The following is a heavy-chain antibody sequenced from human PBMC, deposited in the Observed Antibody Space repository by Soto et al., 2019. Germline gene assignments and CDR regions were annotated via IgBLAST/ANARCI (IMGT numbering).Heavy chain of an antibody. J-gene: IGHJ2*01. CDR1: GFTFSSYA. V-gene: IGHV3-23*01. Sequence: EVQLLESGGGLVQPGGSLRLSCAASGFTFSSYAMSWVRQAPGKGLEWVSAISGSGGSTYYADSVKGRFTISRDNSKNALYLQMNSLGAEDTAVYYCAKELWGVYGENWYFDLWGRGTLVTVSS. D-gene: IGHD3-10*01. CDR3: AKELWGVYGENWYFDL. CDR2: ISGSGGST.